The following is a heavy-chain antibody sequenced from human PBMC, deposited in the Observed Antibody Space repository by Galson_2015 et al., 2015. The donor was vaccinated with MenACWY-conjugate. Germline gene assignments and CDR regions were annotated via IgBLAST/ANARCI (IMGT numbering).Heavy chain of an antibody. D-gene: IGHD1-26*01. J-gene: IGHJ4*02. V-gene: IGHV1-46*01. CDR3: KREYRGGSFDY. Sequence: QGRVTMTRDTSTSTVYMDLSSLRSEDTAVYYCKREYRGGSFDYWGQGTLVTVSS.